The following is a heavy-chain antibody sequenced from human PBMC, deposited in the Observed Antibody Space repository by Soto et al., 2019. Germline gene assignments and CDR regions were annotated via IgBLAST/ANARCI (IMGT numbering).Heavy chain of an antibody. D-gene: IGHD6-25*01. CDR2: ISGSGGST. CDR3: AKEKLAAVWFDP. J-gene: IGHJ5*02. CDR1: GFTFSSYA. Sequence: GGSLRLSCAASGFTFSSYAMSWVRKAPGKGLEWVSAISGSGGSTYYADSVKGRFTISRDNSKNTLYLQMNSLRAEDTAVYYYAKEKLAAVWFDPWGQGTLVTVSS. V-gene: IGHV3-23*01.